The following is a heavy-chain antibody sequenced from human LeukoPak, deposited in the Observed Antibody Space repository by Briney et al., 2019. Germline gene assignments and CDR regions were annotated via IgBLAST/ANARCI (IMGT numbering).Heavy chain of an antibody. V-gene: IGHV4-30-2*01. D-gene: IGHD3-10*01. J-gene: IGHJ4*02. CDR3: ASVHGVRGLIFDY. CDR1: GGSISSGGYS. Sequence: PSQTLSLTCAVSGGSISSGGYSWSWIRQPPGKGLEWIGYIYHSGSTYYNPSLKSRVTISVDRSKNQFSLKLSSVTAADTAVYYCASVHGVRGLIFDYWGQGTLVTVSS. CDR2: IYHSGST.